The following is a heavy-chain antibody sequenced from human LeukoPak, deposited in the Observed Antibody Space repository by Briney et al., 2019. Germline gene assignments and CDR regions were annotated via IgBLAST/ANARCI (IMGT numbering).Heavy chain of an antibody. CDR3: ARDGFDWLLFFDY. D-gene: IGHD3-9*01. CDR1: GFTFSSYA. Sequence: PGRSLRLSCAASGFTFSSYAMHWVRQAPGKGLEWVAVISYDGGNKYYADSVKGRFTISRDNSKNTLYLQMNSLRAEDTAVYYCARDGFDWLLFFDYWGQGTLVTVSS. J-gene: IGHJ4*02. CDR2: ISYDGGNK. V-gene: IGHV3-30*04.